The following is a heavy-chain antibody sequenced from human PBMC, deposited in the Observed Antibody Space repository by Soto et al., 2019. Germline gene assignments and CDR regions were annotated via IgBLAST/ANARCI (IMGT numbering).Heavy chain of an antibody. D-gene: IGHD6-13*01. V-gene: IGHV3-21*02. CDR1: GFSFNSYY. CDR3: ARAYSRRNEYFFDF. J-gene: IGHJ4*02. CDR2: ITGSSNSI. Sequence: EVQLVESGGGLVKPGGSLRLSCAASGFSFNSYYMNWVRLAPGKGLEWVSSITGSSNSIYYADSVKGRFTISRDNAANSVYLQLDSLSAEDTAVYYCARAYSRRNEYFFDFWGQGTLVTVSS.